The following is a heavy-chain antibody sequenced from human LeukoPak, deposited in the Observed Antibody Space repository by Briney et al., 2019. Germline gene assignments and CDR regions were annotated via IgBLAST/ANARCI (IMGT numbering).Heavy chain of an antibody. D-gene: IGHD2-15*01. CDR2: ISADNGNT. Sequence: ASVTVSCKASGYTFTNYGIIWVRQAPGQGLEWMGWISADNGNTNYAQKLQGRVTMTRDTSTTTAHMELRSLRSDDTAVYYCTKGRSGGYQYYGMDVWGRGTTVTVSS. V-gene: IGHV1-18*01. CDR1: GYTFTNYG. CDR3: TKGRSGGYQYYGMDV. J-gene: IGHJ6*02.